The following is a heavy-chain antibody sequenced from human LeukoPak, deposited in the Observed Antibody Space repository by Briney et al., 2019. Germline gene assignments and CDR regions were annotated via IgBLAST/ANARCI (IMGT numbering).Heavy chain of an antibody. Sequence: ASVKVSCKASGYTFTSYGISWVRQAPGQGLEWMGWISAYNGNTNYAQKLQGRVTMTTDTSTSTAYMELRSLRSDDTAVYYCAREGEYYDILTGRDYWGQGTLVTVSS. D-gene: IGHD3-9*01. V-gene: IGHV1-18*01. CDR1: GYTFTSYG. CDR2: ISAYNGNT. CDR3: AREGEYYDILTGRDY. J-gene: IGHJ4*02.